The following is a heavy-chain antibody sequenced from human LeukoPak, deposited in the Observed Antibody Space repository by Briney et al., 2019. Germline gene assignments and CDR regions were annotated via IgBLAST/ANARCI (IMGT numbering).Heavy chain of an antibody. V-gene: IGHV4-59*01. CDR3: ASTAGYGDPLDY. CDR1: GGSISSYY. J-gene: IGHJ4*02. Sequence: SETLSLTCTVSGGSISSYYWSWIRQPPGKGLEWIGYIYYSGSTNYNPSLKSRVTISVDTSKNQFSLKLSSVTAADTAVYYCASTAGYGDPLDYWGQGTLVTVSS. D-gene: IGHD4-17*01. CDR2: IYYSGST.